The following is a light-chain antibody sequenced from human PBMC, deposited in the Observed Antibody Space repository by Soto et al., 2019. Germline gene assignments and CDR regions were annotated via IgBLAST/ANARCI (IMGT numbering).Light chain of an antibody. CDR3: QQYGSSPLFT. CDR2: GAS. J-gene: IGKJ3*01. V-gene: IGKV3-20*01. CDR1: QSVSSSY. Sequence: EIVLTQSPGTLSLSPGERATLSCRASQSVSSSYLAWYQQTPGQAPRPLIYGASSRATGIPDRFSGSGSGTDFTLTISRLEPEDFAVYYCQQYGSSPLFTFGPGTKVDIK.